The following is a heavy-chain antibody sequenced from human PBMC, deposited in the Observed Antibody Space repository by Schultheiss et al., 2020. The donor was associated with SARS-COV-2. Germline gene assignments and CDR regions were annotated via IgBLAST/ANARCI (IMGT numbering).Heavy chain of an antibody. J-gene: IGHJ5*02. V-gene: IGHV1-2*02. CDR3: ARRMYSSSSGFDP. CDR2: INPNSGGT. CDR1: GYTFTGYY. D-gene: IGHD6-6*01. Sequence: ASVKVSCKASGYTFTGYYMHWVRQAPGQGLEWMGWINPNSGGTNYAQKFQGRVTMTRDTSISTAYMELRSLRSDDTAVYYCARRMYSSSSGFDPWGQGTLVTVSS.